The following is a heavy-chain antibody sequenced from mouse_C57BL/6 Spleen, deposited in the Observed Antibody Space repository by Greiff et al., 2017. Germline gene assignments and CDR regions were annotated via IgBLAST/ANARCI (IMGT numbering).Heavy chain of an antibody. J-gene: IGHJ4*01. V-gene: IGHV1-64*01. Sequence: QVQLQQPGAELVKPGASVKLSCKASGYTFTSYWMHWVKQRPGQGLEWIGMILPNSGSPNYNEKFQSKATLTVVTSSSTAYMQLSSLTSEDSEVYNCAIGRWSTGRSAMDYWGQGTSVTVSS. D-gene: IGHD1-1*01. CDR2: ILPNSGSP. CDR3: AIGRWSTGRSAMDY. CDR1: GYTFTSYW.